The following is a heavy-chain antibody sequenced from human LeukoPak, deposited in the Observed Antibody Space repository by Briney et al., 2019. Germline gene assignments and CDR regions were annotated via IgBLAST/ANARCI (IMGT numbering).Heavy chain of an antibody. D-gene: IGHD6-6*01. CDR2: IIPNSGGT. Sequence: GASVKVSCKASGYTFTGYYMHWVRQAPGQGLEWMGWIIPNSGGTNYAQKFQGRVTMTRDTSISTAYMELSRLRSDDAAVYYCARVSGSIVARLAWFDSWGQGTLVTVSS. J-gene: IGHJ5*01. CDR3: ARVSGSIVARLAWFDS. CDR1: GYTFTGYY. V-gene: IGHV1-2*02.